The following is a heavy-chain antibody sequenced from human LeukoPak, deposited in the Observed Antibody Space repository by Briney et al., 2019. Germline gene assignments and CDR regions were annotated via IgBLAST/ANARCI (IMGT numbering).Heavy chain of an antibody. CDR1: GFTFSSYG. CDR2: IWYDGSNK. D-gene: IGHD6-19*01. V-gene: IGHV3-33*01. J-gene: IGHJ4*02. CDR3: ARDLRALVAVAGIGIDY. Sequence: GGSLRLSCAASGFTFSSYGMHWVRQAPGKGLEWVAVIWYDGSNKYYADSVKGRFTISRDNSKNTLYLQMNSLRAEDMAVYYCARDLRALVAVAGIGIDYWGQGTLVTVSS.